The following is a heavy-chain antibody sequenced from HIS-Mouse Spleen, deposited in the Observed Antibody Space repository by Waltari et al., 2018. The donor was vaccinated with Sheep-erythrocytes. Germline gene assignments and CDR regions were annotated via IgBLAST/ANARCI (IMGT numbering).Heavy chain of an antibody. J-gene: IGHJ6*02. CDR3: ARTPRDYGFWSGYYFYYYGMDV. D-gene: IGHD3-3*01. Sequence: QVTLRESGPALVKPTQTLTLTCTFSGFSLSTSGMCVSWIRQPPGKALEWLALIDWDDDKYYSTTPKTRLTISKDTSKNQVVLTMTNMDPVDTATYYCARTPRDYGFWSGYYFYYYGMDVWGQGTTVTVSS. V-gene: IGHV2-70*01. CDR1: GFSLSTSGMC. CDR2: IDWDDDK.